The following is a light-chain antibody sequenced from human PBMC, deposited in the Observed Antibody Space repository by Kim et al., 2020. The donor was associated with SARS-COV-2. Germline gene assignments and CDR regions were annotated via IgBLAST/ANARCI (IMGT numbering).Light chain of an antibody. CDR3: AAWDDSLSGWV. CDR1: SSNIGSNY. J-gene: IGLJ3*02. Sequence: ELTQPPSASGTPGQRVTISCSGSSSNIGSNYVYWYQQLPGTAPKLLFYSNNQRPSGVPDRFSGSKSGTSASMAISGLRSEDEAYYYCAAWDDSLSGWVFGGGTQLTVL. V-gene: IGLV1-47*02. CDR2: SNN.